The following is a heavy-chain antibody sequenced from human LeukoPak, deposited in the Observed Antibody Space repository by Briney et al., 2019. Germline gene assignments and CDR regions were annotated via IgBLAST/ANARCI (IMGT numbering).Heavy chain of an antibody. J-gene: IGHJ6*02. V-gene: IGHV1-18*01. CDR3: ARAPYYYDSSIYYYYYYGMDV. CDR2: ISAYNGNT. Sequence: ASVKVSCKASGYTFTSYGISWVRQAPGQGLEWMGWISAYNGNTNYAQKLQGRVTMTTDTSTSTAYMELRSLRSEDTAVYYCARAPYYYDSSIYYYYYYGMDVWGQGTTVTVSS. CDR1: GYTFTSYG. D-gene: IGHD3-22*01.